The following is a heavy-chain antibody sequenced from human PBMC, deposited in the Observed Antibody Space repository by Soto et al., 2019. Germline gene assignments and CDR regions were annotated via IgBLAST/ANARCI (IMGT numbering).Heavy chain of an antibody. J-gene: IGHJ4*02. CDR1: GFTFSSYG. CDR2: ISYDGSNK. CDR3: AKDPQNSY. V-gene: IGHV3-30*18. Sequence: GGSLRLSCAASGFTFSSYGMHWVRQAPGKGLEWVAVISYDGSNKYYAEYVKGRFTISRDNSKNTLYLQMNSLRAEDTAVYYCAKDPQNSYWGQGTLVTVSS.